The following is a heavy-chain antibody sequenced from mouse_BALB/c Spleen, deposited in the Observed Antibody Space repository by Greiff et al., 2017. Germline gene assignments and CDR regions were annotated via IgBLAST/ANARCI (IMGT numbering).Heavy chain of an antibody. CDR1: GFTFSSSY. D-gene: IGHD1-1*01. V-gene: IGHV1-55*01. Sequence: VEPGASVKLSCKTSGFTFSSSYISWLKQKPGQSLEWIAWIYAGTGGTSYNQKFTGKAQLTVDTSSSTAYMQFSSLTTEDSAIYYCARHRHYYGSSPWFAYWGQGTLVTVSA. J-gene: IGHJ3*01. CDR2: IYAGTGGT. CDR3: ARHRHYYGSSPWFAY.